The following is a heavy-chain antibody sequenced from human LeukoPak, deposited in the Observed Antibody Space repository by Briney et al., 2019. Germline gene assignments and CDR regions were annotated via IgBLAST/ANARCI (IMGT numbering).Heavy chain of an antibody. Sequence: GGSLRLSCAASGFTFSSYAMSWVRQAPGKGLEWVSAISGSGGSTYYADSVKGRFTISRDNSKNTLYLQMNSLRAEDTAVYYCAKGIVVVVAATRTYYFDYWGQGTLVTVSS. CDR3: AKGIVVVVAATRTYYFDY. D-gene: IGHD2-15*01. CDR1: GFTFSSYA. CDR2: ISGSGGST. J-gene: IGHJ4*02. V-gene: IGHV3-23*01.